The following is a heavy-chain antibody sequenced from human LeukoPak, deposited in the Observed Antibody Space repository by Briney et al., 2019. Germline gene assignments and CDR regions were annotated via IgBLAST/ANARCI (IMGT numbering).Heavy chain of an antibody. CDR3: AREADPSSGWYGNDY. Sequence: ASVKVSCKASGGTFSSYAISWVRQAPGQGLEWMGWINPNSGGTNYAQKFQGWVTMTSDTSISTAYMELSRLRSDDTAVYYCAREADPSSGWYGNDYWGQGTLVTVSS. D-gene: IGHD6-19*01. CDR1: GGTFSSYA. CDR2: INPNSGGT. J-gene: IGHJ4*02. V-gene: IGHV1-2*04.